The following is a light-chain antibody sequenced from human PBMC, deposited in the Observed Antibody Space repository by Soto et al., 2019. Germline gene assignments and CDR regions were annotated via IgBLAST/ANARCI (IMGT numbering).Light chain of an antibody. CDR2: AAS. J-gene: IGKJ1*01. Sequence: DLQMTQSPSSLSASVGDRVTITCRASQSISSYLNWYQQKPGNTPKLLIYAASSLQSGVPSRFSGSGSGTDFTLTISSLQPEDFATYYCQQSYRTPWTFGQGTKVEIK. CDR1: QSISSY. V-gene: IGKV1-39*01. CDR3: QQSYRTPWT.